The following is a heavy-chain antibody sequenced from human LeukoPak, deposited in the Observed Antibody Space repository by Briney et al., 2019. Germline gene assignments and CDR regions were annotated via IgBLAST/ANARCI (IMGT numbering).Heavy chain of an antibody. CDR2: ISSSGSTI. V-gene: IGHV3-11*01. CDR3: AKVQLPRYYYYYMDV. CDR1: GFTFSDYY. D-gene: IGHD2-2*01. Sequence: PGGSLRLSCAASGFTFSDYYMSWIRQAPGKGLEWVSYISSSGSTIYYADSVKGRFTISRDNAKNSLYLQMNSLRAEDTALYYCAKVQLPRYYYYYMDVWGKGTTVTISS. J-gene: IGHJ6*03.